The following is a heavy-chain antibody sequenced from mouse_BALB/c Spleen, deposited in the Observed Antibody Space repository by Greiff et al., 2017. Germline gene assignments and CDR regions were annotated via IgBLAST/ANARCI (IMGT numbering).Heavy chain of an antibody. CDR2: IYPGSGNT. Sequence: VQLQQSGAELARPGASVKLSCKASGYTFTDYYINWVKQRTGQGLEWIGEIYPGSGNTYYTEKFKGKATLTADKSSSTAYMQLSSLTSEDSAVYFCGKDRGYWGQGTTLTVSS. V-gene: IGHV1-77*01. CDR1: GYTFTDYY. J-gene: IGHJ2*01. CDR3: GKDRGY.